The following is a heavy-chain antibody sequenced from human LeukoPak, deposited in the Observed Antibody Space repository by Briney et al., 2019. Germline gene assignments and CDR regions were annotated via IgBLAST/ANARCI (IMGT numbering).Heavy chain of an antibody. CDR2: INHSGST. D-gene: IGHD6-6*01. Sequence: SETLSLTCAVYGGSFSGYYWSWIRQSPGKGLEWIGEINHSGSTNYNPSLKSRVIISLDTPKNQFSLKLSPLTAADTAVFYCARHSAYSSSSGLNLWGQGTLVTVAS. V-gene: IGHV4-34*01. CDR3: ARHSAYSSSSGLNL. J-gene: IGHJ5*02. CDR1: GGSFSGYY.